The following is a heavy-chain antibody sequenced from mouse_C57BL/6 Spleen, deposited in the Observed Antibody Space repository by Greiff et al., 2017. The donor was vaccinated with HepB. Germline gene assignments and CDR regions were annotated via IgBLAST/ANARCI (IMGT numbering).Heavy chain of an antibody. CDR3: ARSGYYGSSYQWYFDV. CDR2: IHPNSGST. V-gene: IGHV1-64*01. CDR1: GYTFTSYW. D-gene: IGHD1-1*01. Sequence: QVQLQQSGAELVKPGASVKLSCKASGYTFTSYWMHWVKQRPGQGLEWIGMIHPNSGSTNYNEKFKSKATLTVDKSSSTAYMQLSSLTSEDSAVYYCARSGYYGSSYQWYFDVWGTGTTVTVSS. J-gene: IGHJ1*03.